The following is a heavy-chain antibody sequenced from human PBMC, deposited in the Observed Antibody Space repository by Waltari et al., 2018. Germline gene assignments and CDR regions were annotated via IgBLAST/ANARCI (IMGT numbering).Heavy chain of an antibody. J-gene: IGHJ2*01. CDR1: GGSFSGYY. CDR3: ARAGGSRYPGYFDL. V-gene: IGHV4-34*01. CDR2: INHSGST. Sequence: QVQLQQWGAGLLKPSETLSLTCAVYGGSFSGYYWSWIRQPPGKGLEWIGEINHSGSTNYNPSLKSRVTISVDTSKNQFSLKLSSVTAADTAVYYCARAGGSRYPGYFDLWGRGTLVTVSS. D-gene: IGHD6-13*01.